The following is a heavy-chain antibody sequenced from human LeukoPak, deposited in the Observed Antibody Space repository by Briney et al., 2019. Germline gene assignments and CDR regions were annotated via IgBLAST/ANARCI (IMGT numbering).Heavy chain of an antibody. Sequence: GGSLRLSCAASGFTFSAYNMNWVRRTPGKGLEWVSSITTSSSYIFYADSVRGRFTISRDNAENSLYLQMNSLRDEDTAVYYRARDPYSGGYGAYYYYYMDVWGKGTTVTVSS. CDR1: GFTFSAYN. J-gene: IGHJ6*03. D-gene: IGHD6-19*01. CDR2: ITTSSSYI. CDR3: ARDPYSGGYGAYYYYYMDV. V-gene: IGHV3-21*01.